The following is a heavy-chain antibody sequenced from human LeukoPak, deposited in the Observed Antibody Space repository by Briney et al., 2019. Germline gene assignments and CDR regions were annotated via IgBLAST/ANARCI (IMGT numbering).Heavy chain of an antibody. V-gene: IGHV3-23*01. Sequence: GGSLRLSCAASGFTFSSYGMSWVRQAPGKGLEWVSGISGSGGITYYADSMKGRFTISRDNSKNTLYLQMNSLRAEDTAVYYCAKSSRGTMVRVLDYWGQGTLVTVSS. D-gene: IGHD3-10*01. J-gene: IGHJ4*02. CDR1: GFTFSSYG. CDR3: AKSSRGTMVRVLDY. CDR2: ISGSGGIT.